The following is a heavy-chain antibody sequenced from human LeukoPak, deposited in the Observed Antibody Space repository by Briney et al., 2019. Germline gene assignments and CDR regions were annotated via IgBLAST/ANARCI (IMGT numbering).Heavy chain of an antibody. J-gene: IGHJ5*02. CDR1: GYTFTGYY. CDR3: ARVEVKAVANWFDP. CDR2: INPNSGGT. Sequence: ASVKVSCKASGYTFTGYYMHWVRQAPGQGLEWMGWINPNSGGTNYAQKFQGRVTMTRDTSISTAYMELSRLRSDDTAVYYCARVEVKAVANWFDPWGQGTLVTVSS. V-gene: IGHV1-2*02. D-gene: IGHD6-19*01.